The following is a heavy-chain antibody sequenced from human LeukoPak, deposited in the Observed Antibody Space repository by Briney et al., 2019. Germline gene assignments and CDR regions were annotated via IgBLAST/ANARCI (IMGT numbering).Heavy chain of an antibody. CDR1: GGSFSGYY. CDR2: INHSGST. V-gene: IGHV4-34*01. CDR3: ARHRGDYGNNQYHFDY. D-gene: IGHD4-17*01. Sequence: SETLSLTCAVYGGSFSGYYWSWIRQPPGKGLEWIGEINHSGSTNYNPSLKSRVTISVDTSKNQFSLKLSSVTAADTAVYYCARHRGDYGNNQYHFDYWGQGTLVTVSS. J-gene: IGHJ4*02.